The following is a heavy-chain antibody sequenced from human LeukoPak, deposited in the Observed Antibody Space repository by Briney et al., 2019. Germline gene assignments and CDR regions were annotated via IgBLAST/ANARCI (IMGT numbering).Heavy chain of an antibody. V-gene: IGHV3-30*02. CDR2: IRFDGSYN. CDR1: GFTVSSNY. J-gene: IGHJ6*03. Sequence: PGGSLRLSCAASGFTVSSNYMSWVRQAPGKGLEWVAFIRFDGSYNSYSDSVKGRFTISRDNSKNTLYLQMNSLRAEDTAVYYCAKVRLGYCSGGSCSRGGTSMDVWGRGTTVTISS. CDR3: AKVRLGYCSGGSCSRGGTSMDV. D-gene: IGHD2-15*01.